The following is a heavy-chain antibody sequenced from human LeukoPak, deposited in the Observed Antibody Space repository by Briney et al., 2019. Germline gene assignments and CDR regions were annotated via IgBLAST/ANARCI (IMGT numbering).Heavy chain of an antibody. V-gene: IGHV4-59*01. D-gene: IGHD3-16*02. J-gene: IGHJ4*02. Sequence: SEALSLTCTVSGGSISSYYWSWIRQPPGKGLEWIGYIYYSGSINYNPSLKSRVTISVDTSKNQFSLKLSSVTAADTAVYYCARGPFMITFGGVIVIPHFDYWGQGTLVTVSS. CDR1: GGSISSYY. CDR3: ARGPFMITFGGVIVIPHFDY. CDR2: IYYSGSI.